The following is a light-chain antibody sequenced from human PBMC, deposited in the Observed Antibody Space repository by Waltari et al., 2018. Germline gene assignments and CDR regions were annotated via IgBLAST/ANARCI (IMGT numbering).Light chain of an antibody. CDR2: WAS. CDR1: QSVLYSSNSRNC. Sequence: DIVMTQSPDSLGVSLGERATINCKSSQSVLYSSNSRNCLAWFQQRPGQPPKLLIYWASTRESGVPDRFSGSGSGTDFTLTISSLQAEDVAIYYCQQYYTTPDTFGQGTKLDIK. CDR3: QQYYTTPDT. V-gene: IGKV4-1*01. J-gene: IGKJ2*01.